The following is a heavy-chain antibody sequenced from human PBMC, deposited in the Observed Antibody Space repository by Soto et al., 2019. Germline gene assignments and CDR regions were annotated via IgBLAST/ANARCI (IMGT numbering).Heavy chain of an antibody. CDR3: ARGSYDFWSLGDYYYGMDV. D-gene: IGHD3-3*01. Sequence: PWETLSVTCTVSGGSISSFYWTWIRQPPGKGLEWIGHIFYSGNTNYNPSLKSRPTISVDTSKIQFSLKLTSVTAADTAVYYCARGSYDFWSLGDYYYGMDVWGQGTTVTVS. J-gene: IGHJ6*02. CDR2: IFYSGNT. V-gene: IGHV4-59*01. CDR1: GGSISSFY.